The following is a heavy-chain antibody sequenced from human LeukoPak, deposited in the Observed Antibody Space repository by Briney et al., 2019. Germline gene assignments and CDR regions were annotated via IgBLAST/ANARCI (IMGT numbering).Heavy chain of an antibody. V-gene: IGHV4-39*01. CDR1: GGSISSSSYY. CDR2: IYYSGST. J-gene: IGHJ6*04. CDR3: ARHDRSFRSWGLHVDV. Sequence: SETLSLTCTVSGGSISSSSYYWGWIRQPPGKELEWIGSIYYSGSTYYNPSLKSRVTISVDTSKNQFSLKLSSVTAADTAVYYCARHDRSFRSWGLHVDVWGKGTTVTVSS. D-gene: IGHD3-16*01.